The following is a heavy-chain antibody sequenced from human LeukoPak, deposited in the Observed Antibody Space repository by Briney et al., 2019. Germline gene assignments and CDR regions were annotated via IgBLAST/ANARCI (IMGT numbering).Heavy chain of an antibody. Sequence: SVKVSCKASGGTFSSYAISWVRQAPGQGLEWMGRIIPILGIANYAQKFQGRVTITADESTSTAYMELSSLRSEDTAVYYCASFCSSTSCWGGFDYWGQGTLVTVSS. V-gene: IGHV1-69*04. J-gene: IGHJ4*02. D-gene: IGHD2-2*01. CDR2: IIPILGIA. CDR1: GGTFSSYA. CDR3: ASFCSSTSCWGGFDY.